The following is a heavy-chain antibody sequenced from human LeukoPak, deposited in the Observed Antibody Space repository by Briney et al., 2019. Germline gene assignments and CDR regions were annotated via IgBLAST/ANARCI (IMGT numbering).Heavy chain of an antibody. CDR2: VYTSGNT. D-gene: IGHD1-14*01. J-gene: IGHJ5*02. Sequence: SETLSLTCTVSGGCISVYAWSWIRKSAGEGLEWVGRVYTSGNTNYNPSFKSRVTMSIDTSKKQFSLKLSSVTAADTAVYYCARDNPAGPWGQGTLVTVSS. CDR3: ARDNPAGP. V-gene: IGHV4-4*07. CDR1: GGCISVYA.